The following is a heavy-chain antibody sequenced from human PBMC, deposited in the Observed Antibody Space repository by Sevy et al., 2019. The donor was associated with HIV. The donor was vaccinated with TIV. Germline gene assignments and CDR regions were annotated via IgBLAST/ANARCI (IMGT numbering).Heavy chain of an antibody. J-gene: IGHJ4*02. V-gene: IGHV3-48*01. Sequence: GGSLRLSCAASGFTFSSYSMNWVRQAPGKGLEWVSYISSSSSTIYYADSVKGRFTISRDNAKNSLYLQMNSLRAEDTAVYYCARVPKGSLGVFDYWGQGTLVTVSS. CDR1: GFTFSSYS. CDR3: ARVPKGSLGVFDY. CDR2: ISSSSSTI. D-gene: IGHD7-27*01.